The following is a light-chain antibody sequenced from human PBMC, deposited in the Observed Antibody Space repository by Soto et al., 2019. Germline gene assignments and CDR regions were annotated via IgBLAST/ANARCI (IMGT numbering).Light chain of an antibody. CDR1: QSISSY. V-gene: IGKV1-39*01. J-gene: IGKJ1*01. Sequence: DIQMTQSPSSLSASVGDRVTITCRASQSISSYLNWYQQIPGKAPKLLIYAASSLQSGVPSRFSGIGSGTDFTLTISSLQPEDFATYYCQQSYSTPRTFGQGTKVEIK. CDR2: AAS. CDR3: QQSYSTPRT.